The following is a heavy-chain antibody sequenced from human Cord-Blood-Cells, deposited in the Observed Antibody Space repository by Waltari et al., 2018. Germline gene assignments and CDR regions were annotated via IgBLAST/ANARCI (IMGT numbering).Heavy chain of an antibody. Sequence: QVQLVQSGAAVEKLASSVKGSCRAAEGSFSSYAISWVRQAPGQGLEWMGGSVPIFVTANYAKKCQGRVTITADESTSTGYMELRRLRSEDTAVYYSARPEYDSFTGSILYYTYGRNVAGHRTTVAV. V-gene: IGHV1-69*01. CDR2: SVPIFVTA. CDR1: EGSFSSYA. CDR3: ARPEYDSFTGSILYYTYGRNV. D-gene: IGHD3-9*01. J-gene: IGHJ6*02.